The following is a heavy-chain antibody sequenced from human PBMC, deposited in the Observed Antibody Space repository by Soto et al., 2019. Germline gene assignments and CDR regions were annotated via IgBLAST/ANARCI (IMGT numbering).Heavy chain of an antibody. CDR3: ARASGPRGGDYGPDY. Sequence: QVQLQESGPGLVKPSQTLSLTCTVSGGSISSGGYYWGWIRQHPGKGLEWIGYIYYSGSTYYNPSLKSRVTISVDTSKNQFSLKLSSVTAADTAVYYCARASGPRGGDYGPDYWGQGTLVTVSS. J-gene: IGHJ4*02. CDR1: GGSISSGGYY. V-gene: IGHV4-31*03. CDR2: IYYSGST. D-gene: IGHD4-17*01.